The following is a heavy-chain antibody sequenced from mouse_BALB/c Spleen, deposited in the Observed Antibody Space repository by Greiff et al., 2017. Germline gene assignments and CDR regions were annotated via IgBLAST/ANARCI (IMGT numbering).Heavy chain of an antibody. V-gene: IGHV1S81*02. D-gene: IGHD1-1*01. CDR1: GYTFTSYY. CDR2: INPSNGGT. CDR3: TRSQFYYGSSPWFAY. J-gene: IGHJ3*01. Sequence: QVQLQQSGAELVKPGASVKLSCKASGYTFTSYYMYWVKQRPGQGLEWIGEINPSNGGTNFNEKFKSKATLTVDKSSSTAYMQLSSLTSEDSAVHYCTRSQFYYGSSPWFAYWGQGTLVTVSA.